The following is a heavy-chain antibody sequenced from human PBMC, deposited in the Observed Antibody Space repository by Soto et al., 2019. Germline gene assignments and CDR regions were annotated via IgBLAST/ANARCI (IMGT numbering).Heavy chain of an antibody. CDR2: IYHSGYS. Sequence: QVQLQESGPGRVKPSQTLSLTCTVSGVSVNDGGYYWNWIRQHPGRGLEYIGYIYHSGYSYSNPSLPSRFTLSLETSKNQFSLTGTSVTAADTAVYYCGAQRGGGYFDSWGLGTLVTVSS. CDR3: GAQRGGGYFDS. J-gene: IGHJ4*01. CDR1: GVSVNDGGYY. V-gene: IGHV4-31*03. D-gene: IGHD3-16*01.